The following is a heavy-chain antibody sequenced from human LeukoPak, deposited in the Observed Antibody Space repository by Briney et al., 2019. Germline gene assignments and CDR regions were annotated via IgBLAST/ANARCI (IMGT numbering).Heavy chain of an antibody. CDR1: GFTFSSYS. J-gene: IGHJ4*02. CDR2: ISSSSSYI. CDR3: ASPGSVGDTGMPDY. V-gene: IGHV3-21*01. Sequence: PGGSLRLSCAASGFTFSSYSMNWVRQAPGKGLEWVSSISSSSSYIYYADSVKGRFTISRDNAKNSLYLQMNSLRAEDTAVYYCASPGSVGDTGMPDYWGQGTLVTVSS. D-gene: IGHD5-18*01.